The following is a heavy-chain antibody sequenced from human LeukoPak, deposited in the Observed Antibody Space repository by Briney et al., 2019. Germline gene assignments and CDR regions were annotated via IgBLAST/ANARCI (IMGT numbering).Heavy chain of an antibody. J-gene: IGHJ4*02. D-gene: IGHD5-24*01. CDR2: INPNSGGT. V-gene: IGHV1-2*06. CDR1: GYTFTDYY. Sequence: ASVKVSCKASGYTFTDYYMHWVRQAPGQGLEWMGRINPNSGGTNYAQKFQGRVTMTRDTSISTAYMELSRLRSDDTAVYYCARDLDGYNPPLPFDYWGQGTLVTVSS. CDR3: ARDLDGYNPPLPFDY.